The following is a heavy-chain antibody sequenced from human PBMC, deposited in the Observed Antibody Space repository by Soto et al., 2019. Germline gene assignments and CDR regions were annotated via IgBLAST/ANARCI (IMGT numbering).Heavy chain of an antibody. CDR1: GYTFTSYA. CDR2: INAGNGNT. J-gene: IGHJ6*02. Sequence: QVQLVQSGAEVKKPGASVKVSCKASGYTFTSYAMHWVRQAPGQRLEWMGWINAGNGNTKYSQKFQGRVTITRDTTASTAYMELSSLRAEDTAVYYCAREMVGITMRVVPYGMDVWGQGTTVTVSS. CDR3: AREMVGITMRVVPYGMDV. V-gene: IGHV1-3*01. D-gene: IGHD3-22*01.